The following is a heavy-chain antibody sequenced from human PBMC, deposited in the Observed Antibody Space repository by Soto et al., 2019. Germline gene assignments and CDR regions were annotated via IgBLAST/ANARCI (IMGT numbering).Heavy chain of an antibody. V-gene: IGHV3-7*03. CDR3: ARSGRVGRWFDP. D-gene: IGHD3-10*01. Sequence: GSLRLSCAASVFTFSSYWMSWVRQAPGKGLEWVANIKQDGSEKYYVDSVKGRFTISRDNAKNSLYLQMNSLRAEDTAVYYCARSGRVGRWFDPWGQGTLVTVSS. CDR2: IKQDGSEK. CDR1: VFTFSSYW. J-gene: IGHJ5*02.